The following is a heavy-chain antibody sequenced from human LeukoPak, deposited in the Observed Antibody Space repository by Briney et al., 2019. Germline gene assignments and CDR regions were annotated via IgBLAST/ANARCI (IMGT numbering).Heavy chain of an antibody. CDR3: ASDLKVGTTGYYFDY. D-gene: IGHD2/OR15-2a*01. J-gene: IGHJ4*02. V-gene: IGHV4-59*01. Sequence: KPSETLSRTCSVSSGSISDYYWSWIRQPPGKGLEWLGNIYYSGSTNYNPSLKSRVTILVDMSKNQFSLKMSSVTAADTAVYYCASDLKVGTTGYYFDYWGQGTLVTVSS. CDR1: SGSISDYY. CDR2: IYYSGST.